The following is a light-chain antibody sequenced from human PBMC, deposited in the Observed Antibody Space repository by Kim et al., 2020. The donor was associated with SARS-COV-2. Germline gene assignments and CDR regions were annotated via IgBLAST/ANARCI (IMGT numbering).Light chain of an antibody. V-gene: IGKV3-20*01. CDR2: GAS. J-gene: IGKJ1*01. Sequence: GERATMNRRASKRVSSSYLAWYQQKPGQAPRVLIYGASSRATGSPDRFSGSGSGTDLTLTISRLEPEDVAVYYWQQYGSSPWTFGQGTKVDIK. CDR3: QQYGSSPWT. CDR1: KRVSSSY.